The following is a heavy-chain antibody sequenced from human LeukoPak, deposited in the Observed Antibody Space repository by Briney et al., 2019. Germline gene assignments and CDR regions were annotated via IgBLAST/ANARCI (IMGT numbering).Heavy chain of an antibody. CDR2: LELYDGSI. CDR1: GYSFIRYH. Sequence: ASVKVSCKAFGYSFIRYHIHWVRQAPGQGLEWMGLLELYDGSIRYAQKFQGRVTMTSDTSTSTAYMELRSLRSDDTAVYYCARGGYGYSSGWYMDYWGQGTLVTVSS. J-gene: IGHJ4*02. CDR3: ARGGYGYSSGWYMDY. V-gene: IGHV1-46*01. D-gene: IGHD6-19*01.